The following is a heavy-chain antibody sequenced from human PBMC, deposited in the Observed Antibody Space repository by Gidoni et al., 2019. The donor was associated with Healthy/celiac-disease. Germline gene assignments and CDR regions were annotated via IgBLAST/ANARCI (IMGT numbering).Heavy chain of an antibody. CDR2: INAGNGNT. Sequence: QVQLVQTGAEVKKPGPSVKVSCKASGYTFTSYAMHWVRQAPGQRLEWMGWINAGNGNTKYSQKFQGRVTITRDTSASTAYMELSSLRSEDTAVYYCARVVVARGGFDYWGQGTLVTVSS. V-gene: IGHV1-3*01. CDR1: GYTFTSYA. D-gene: IGHD2-15*01. J-gene: IGHJ4*02. CDR3: ARVVVARGGFDY.